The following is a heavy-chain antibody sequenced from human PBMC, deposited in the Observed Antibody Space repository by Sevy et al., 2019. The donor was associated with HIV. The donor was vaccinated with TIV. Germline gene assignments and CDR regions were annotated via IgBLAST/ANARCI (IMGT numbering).Heavy chain of an antibody. Sequence: ASVKVSCKASGYTFTSYDINWVRQATGQGLEWMGWMNPNSGNTGYAQKFQGRVTMTRNTSISTAYMELSSLRSEDTAVYSCARATYYYDSSGYYFDYWVQGTLVTVSS. D-gene: IGHD3-22*01. CDR1: GYTFTSYD. J-gene: IGHJ4*02. CDR2: MNPNSGNT. CDR3: ARATYYYDSSGYYFDY. V-gene: IGHV1-8*01.